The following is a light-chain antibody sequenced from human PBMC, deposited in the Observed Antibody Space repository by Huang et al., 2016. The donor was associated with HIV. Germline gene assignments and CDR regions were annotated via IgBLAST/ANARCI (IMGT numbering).Light chain of an antibody. CDR3: QQYGSLPFT. Sequence: EVVLTQSPGTLYLSPGERATLSCRDRQGVSGDYLAWYQQRPGQAPRVLFYGASSRATGIPDRFSGRGSAAEFTLTSSRLEPEDSAIYYCQQYGSLPFTFGPGTKVDIK. J-gene: IGKJ3*01. CDR1: QGVSGDY. CDR2: GAS. V-gene: IGKV3-20*01.